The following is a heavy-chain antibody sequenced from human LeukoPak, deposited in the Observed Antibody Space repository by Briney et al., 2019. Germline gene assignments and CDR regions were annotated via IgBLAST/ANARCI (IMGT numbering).Heavy chain of an antibody. D-gene: IGHD6-13*01. V-gene: IGHV1-2*02. CDR1: GYTFTDYS. CDR2: INPNSGGT. CDR3: ARDGSSSWYYYYYMDV. J-gene: IGHJ6*03. Sequence: ASVKVSCKASGYTFTDYSMHWVRQAPGQGLEWMGWINPNSGGTNYAQKFQGRVTMTRDTSISTAYMELSRLRSDDTAVYYCARDGSSSWYYYYYMDVWGKGTTVTISS.